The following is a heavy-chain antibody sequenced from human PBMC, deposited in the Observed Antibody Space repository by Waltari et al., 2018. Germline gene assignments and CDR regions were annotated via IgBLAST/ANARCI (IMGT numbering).Heavy chain of an antibody. J-gene: IGHJ4*02. V-gene: IGHV4-39*02. Sequence: QLQLQESGPGLVKPSETLPLTCPVSGGPIRSTSYYCAWIRQPPGKGLEWIGSFIYNGNTYYNPSLKSRVTISVDTSKNHFSLQLRSVTAADTAMYYCARPGRVGGGSLMGLDYWGQGTLVTVSS. CDR3: ARPGRVGGGSLMGLDY. CDR1: GGPIRSTSYY. D-gene: IGHD2-15*01. CDR2: FIYNGNT.